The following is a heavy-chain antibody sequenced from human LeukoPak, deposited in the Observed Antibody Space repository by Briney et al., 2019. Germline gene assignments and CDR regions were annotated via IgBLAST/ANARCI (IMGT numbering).Heavy chain of an antibody. J-gene: IGHJ4*02. CDR3: ARVGIVVVPFDYFDY. CDR2: ISYDETNK. Sequence: QPGGSLRLSCAASGFTFSYTNLHWVRQAPGKGLEWVALISYDETNKFYGGSVKGRFTISRDNSKNTLYLQMKSLRIEDTAVYYCARVGIVVVPFDYFDYWGQGTLVTVSS. V-gene: IGHV3-30*04. D-gene: IGHD2-21*01. CDR1: GFTFSYTN.